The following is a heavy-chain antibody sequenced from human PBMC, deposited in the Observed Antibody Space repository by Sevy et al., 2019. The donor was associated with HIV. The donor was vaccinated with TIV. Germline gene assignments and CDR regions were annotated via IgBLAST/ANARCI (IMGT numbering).Heavy chain of an antibody. CDR3: AKGPSPMITFGGVADY. V-gene: IGHV3-30*02. CDR1: GFTFSRYG. Sequence: GGSLRLSCAASGFTFSRYGMHWVRQAPGKGLEWVAFIRYDGSNKYYADSVKGRFTISRDNSKNTLYLKMNSLRAEDTAVYYCAKGPSPMITFGGVADYWGQGTLVTVSS. CDR2: IRYDGSNK. J-gene: IGHJ4*02. D-gene: IGHD3-16*01.